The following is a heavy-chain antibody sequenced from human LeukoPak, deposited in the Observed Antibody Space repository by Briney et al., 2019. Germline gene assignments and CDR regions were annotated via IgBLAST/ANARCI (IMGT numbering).Heavy chain of an antibody. CDR3: ARDAYQLLNHYDAFDI. CDR1: GGTFSSYA. V-gene: IGHV1-69*13. CDR2: IIPIFGTA. Sequence: GASVKVSCKASGGTFSSYAISWVRQAPGQGLEWMGGIIPIFGTANYAQKFQGRVTITADESTSTAYMELSSLRSEDTAVYYCARDAYQLLNHYDAFDIWGQGTMATVSS. D-gene: IGHD2-2*02. J-gene: IGHJ3*02.